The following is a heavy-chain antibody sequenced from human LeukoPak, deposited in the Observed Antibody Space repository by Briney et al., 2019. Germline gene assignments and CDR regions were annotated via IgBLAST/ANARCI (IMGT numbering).Heavy chain of an antibody. Sequence: GGSLRLSCAASGFTFSSYGMHWVRQAPGKGLEWVAFIRYDGSNKYYADSVKGRFTISRDNSKNALYLQMNSLRAEDTAVYYCAKDRYYDSSGYSGGWFDPWGQGTLVTVSS. CDR1: GFTFSSYG. D-gene: IGHD3-22*01. V-gene: IGHV3-30*02. CDR2: IRYDGSNK. CDR3: AKDRYYDSSGYSGGWFDP. J-gene: IGHJ5*02.